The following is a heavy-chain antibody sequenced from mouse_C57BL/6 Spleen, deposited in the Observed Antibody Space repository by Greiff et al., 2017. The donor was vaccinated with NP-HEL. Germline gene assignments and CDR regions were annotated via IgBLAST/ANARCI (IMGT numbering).Heavy chain of an antibody. CDR3: ARGYDNWFAY. CDR2: IYPSDSET. Sequence: VQLQQPGAELVRPGSSVKLSCKASGYTFTSYWMDWVKQRPGQGLEWIGNIYPSDSETHYNQKFKDKATLTVDKSSSTAYMQLSSLTSEDSAVYYCARGYDNWFAYWGQGTLVTVSA. D-gene: IGHD3-1*01. J-gene: IGHJ3*01. CDR1: GYTFTSYW. V-gene: IGHV1-61*01.